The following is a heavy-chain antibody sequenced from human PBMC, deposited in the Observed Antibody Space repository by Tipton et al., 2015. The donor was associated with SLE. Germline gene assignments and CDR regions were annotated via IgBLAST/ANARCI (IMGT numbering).Heavy chain of an antibody. CDR3: ARGGYYDSSGYFDY. Sequence: SLRLSCAASGLTVSSNYMSWVRQAPGKGLEWVSVIYSGGSTYYNPSLKSRVTISVDRSKNQFSLKLSSVTAADTAVYYCARGGYYDSSGYFDYWGQGTLVTVSS. V-gene: IGHV3-53*01. CDR1: GLTVSSNY. J-gene: IGHJ4*02. CDR2: IYSGGST. D-gene: IGHD3-22*01.